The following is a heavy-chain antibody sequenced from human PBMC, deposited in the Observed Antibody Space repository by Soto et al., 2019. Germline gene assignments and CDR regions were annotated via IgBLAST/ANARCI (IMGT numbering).Heavy chain of an antibody. J-gene: IGHJ4*02. CDR1: GYAFTTYG. D-gene: IGHD1-1*01. CDR3: ARGRYGDY. Sequence: QVHLVQSGAEVKKPGASVKVSCKGSGYAFTTYGITWVRQAPGQGLEWMGWISAHNGNTTYAQKLQGRVTVTRDTAKSAAYMELRCLRSDDTAVYYCARGRYGDYWGQGALVTVSS. CDR2: ISAHNGNT. V-gene: IGHV1-18*01.